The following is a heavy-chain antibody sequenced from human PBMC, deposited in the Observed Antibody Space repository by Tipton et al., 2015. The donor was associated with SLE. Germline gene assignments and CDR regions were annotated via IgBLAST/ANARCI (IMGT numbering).Heavy chain of an antibody. J-gene: IGHJ4*02. V-gene: IGHV4-59*01. Sequence: TLSLTCTVSGGSISSYSWSWIRQPPEKGLEWIGFMYYSGTTNYNPSLKSRVTISIDTSKKQLSLKLRSVTAADTAVYYCAREGVCIGGVCYDSWGQGTLVTVSS. CDR2: MYYSGTT. D-gene: IGHD2-8*02. CDR3: AREGVCIGGVCYDS. CDR1: GGSISSYS.